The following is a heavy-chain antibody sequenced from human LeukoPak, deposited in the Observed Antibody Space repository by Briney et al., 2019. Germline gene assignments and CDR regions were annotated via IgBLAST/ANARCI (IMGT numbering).Heavy chain of an antibody. CDR1: GGSISSSSYY. D-gene: IGHD2-21*01. V-gene: IGHV4-39*07. CDR2: IYYSGST. J-gene: IGHJ4*02. Sequence: PSETLSLTCTVSGGSISSSSYYWGWIRQPPGKGLEWIGSIYYSGSTYHNPSLKSRVTISVDTSKNQFSLKLSSVTAADTAVYYCARRGSFLDFDYWGQGTLVTVSS. CDR3: ARRGSFLDFDY.